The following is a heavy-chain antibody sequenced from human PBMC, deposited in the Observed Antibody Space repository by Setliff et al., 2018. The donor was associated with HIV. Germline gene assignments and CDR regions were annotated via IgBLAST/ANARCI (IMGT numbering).Heavy chain of an antibody. V-gene: IGHV4-39*07. D-gene: IGHD7-27*01. Sequence: NPSETLSLTCTVSGGSISSSRNYWGWIRQPPGKGLEWIGSVYYRGTTYYNPSLKSRVTISVDTSKNQFSLKLTSVSAADTAVYYCARVLWGNPRDWGQGPLVTVSS. CDR2: VYYRGTT. J-gene: IGHJ4*02. CDR3: ARVLWGNPRD. CDR1: GGSISSSRNY.